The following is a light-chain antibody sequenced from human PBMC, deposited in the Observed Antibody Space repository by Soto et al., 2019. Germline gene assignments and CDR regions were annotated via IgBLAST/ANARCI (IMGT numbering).Light chain of an antibody. J-gene: IGKJ4*01. CDR3: QQRSDWPPRLN. Sequence: EIVLTQSPATLSLSPGERATLSCRASQTINNYLAWYQQKPGQAPRLLVYDASYRAIGIPARFSGSGSGTDFTHTNSRLEPEDFAVYYCQQRSDWPPRLNFCRGTKVEIK. CDR2: DAS. CDR1: QTINNY. V-gene: IGKV3-11*01.